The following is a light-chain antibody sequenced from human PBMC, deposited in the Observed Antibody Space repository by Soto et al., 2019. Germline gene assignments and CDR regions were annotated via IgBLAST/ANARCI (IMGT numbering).Light chain of an antibody. CDR2: DAS. J-gene: IGKJ5*01. V-gene: IGKV3-11*01. CDR3: QQYGSSPPIT. CDR1: QSVGYH. Sequence: EIVLTQSPATLSLSPGERATLSCRASQSVGYHLAWYQQKPGQAPRLLIYDASNRATGIPARFSGSGSGTDFTLAISSLEPEDFAVYYCQQYGSSPPITFGQGTRLEIK.